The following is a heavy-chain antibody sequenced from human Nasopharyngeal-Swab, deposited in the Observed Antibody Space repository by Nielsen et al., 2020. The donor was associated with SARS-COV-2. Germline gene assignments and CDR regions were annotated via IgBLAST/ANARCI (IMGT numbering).Heavy chain of an antibody. J-gene: IGHJ4*02. V-gene: IGHV3-9*01. CDR2: ISWNGKII. Sequence: SLKISCAASGFTFDDHAMHWVRQVPGKGLEWVSGISWNGKIINYADSVKGRFTISRDNAKNSVFLQMSSLRPEDTAFYYCAKGAVLLTDHESTDYYFDYWGRGTLVTVSS. CDR3: AKGAVLLTDHESTDYYFDY. CDR1: GFTFDDHA. D-gene: IGHD2-15*01.